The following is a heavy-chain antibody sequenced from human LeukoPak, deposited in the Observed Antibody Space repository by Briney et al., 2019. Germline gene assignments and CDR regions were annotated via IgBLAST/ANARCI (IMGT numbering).Heavy chain of an antibody. CDR3: ARGDSNFDY. D-gene: IGHD4-11*01. J-gene: IGHJ4*02. V-gene: IGHV4-30-4*01. Sequence: EPSETLSLTCTVSGSSISSGDYYWSWIRQPPGKGLEWIGYIYYSGSTYYNPSLKSRVAISVDTSKNQFSLKLSSVTAADTAVYYCARGDSNFDYWGQGTLVTVSS. CDR1: GSSISSGDYY. CDR2: IYYSGST.